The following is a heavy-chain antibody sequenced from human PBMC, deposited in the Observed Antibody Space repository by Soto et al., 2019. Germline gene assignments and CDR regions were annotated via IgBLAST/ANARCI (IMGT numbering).Heavy chain of an antibody. CDR1: GFNLSSYT. Sequence: QVQLVESGGGVVQPGRSLRLSCEASGFNLSSYTMHWVRQAPGKGLEWVAVMSYDGSNKYYADSVKGRFTISRDNSKNTLYLQISRLRAEGTAIYDCVRPRTSGWSHAFDIWGQGTMVTVSS. CDR2: MSYDGSNK. J-gene: IGHJ3*02. D-gene: IGHD6-19*01. CDR3: VRPRTSGWSHAFDI. V-gene: IGHV3-30-3*01.